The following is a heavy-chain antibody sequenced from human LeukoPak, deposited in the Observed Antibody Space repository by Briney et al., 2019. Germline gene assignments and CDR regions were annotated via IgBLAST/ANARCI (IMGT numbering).Heavy chain of an antibody. Sequence: PSETLSLTCSVSGGSFDTHYWSWIRQPPGKGLEWIGYIRYTGSTTYNPSLKTRVSMSVDTSKNLFSLKLSSVTAADTAVYYCARDIGDDYTNWFDPWGQGTLVIVSS. CDR1: GGSFDTHY. V-gene: IGHV4-59*11. D-gene: IGHD5-24*01. CDR3: ARDIGDDYTNWFDP. J-gene: IGHJ5*02. CDR2: IRYTGST.